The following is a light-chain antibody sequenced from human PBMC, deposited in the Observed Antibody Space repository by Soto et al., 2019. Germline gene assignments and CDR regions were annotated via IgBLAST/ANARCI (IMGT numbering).Light chain of an antibody. V-gene: IGLV2-14*01. CDR1: SSDVGGYNF. Sequence: QSVLAQPASVSGSPGQSITISCTGISSDVGGYNFVSWYQLPPGKAPKLMICEVSNRPSGVSNRFSGSKSDNTASLTISGLQTGDEADYYCSSYTSSSTYVFGTGTKVTVL. CDR3: SSYTSSSTYV. J-gene: IGLJ1*01. CDR2: EVS.